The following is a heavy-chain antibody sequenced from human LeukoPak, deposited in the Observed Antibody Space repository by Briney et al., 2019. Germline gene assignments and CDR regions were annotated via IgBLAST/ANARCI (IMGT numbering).Heavy chain of an antibody. CDR3: ARHRDYYDT. V-gene: IGHV4-59*08. J-gene: IGHJ4*01. CDR2: IYSSGSA. CDR1: GASINNNF. Sequence: ASETLSLTCTVSGASINNNFWTWIRQPPGKGLEWIGYIYSSGSANYNPSLKSRVIISGDTSKNQISLNLTSVTAADAAVYFCARHRDYYDTWGHGTLVTVSS. D-gene: IGHD3-22*01.